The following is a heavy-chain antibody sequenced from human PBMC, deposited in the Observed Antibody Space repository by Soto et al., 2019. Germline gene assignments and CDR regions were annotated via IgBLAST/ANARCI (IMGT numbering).Heavy chain of an antibody. Sequence: SETLSLTCTVAGGSISRDYWSWIRQPTGKGLEWIGYIYYSGSTNYNPSLKSRVTISVDTSKNQFCLKLSSVTAADTAVYYCARGRYYGMDVWRQGTTVTVSS. CDR2: IYYSGST. J-gene: IGHJ6*02. CDR1: GGSISRDY. CDR3: ARGRYYGMDV. V-gene: IGHV4-59*01.